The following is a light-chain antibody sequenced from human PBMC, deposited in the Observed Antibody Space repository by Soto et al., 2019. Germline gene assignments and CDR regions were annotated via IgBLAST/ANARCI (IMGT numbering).Light chain of an antibody. CDR3: RTYTTTGSSI. CDR1: SSDIGADDF. Sequence: QSALTQHASVSGSPGQSITISCTGTSSDIGADDFVSWYQHHPDKTPKLIIFEVTYRPTGISHRFSASKSGNTASLTISGLEAEDEAFYYCRTYTTTGSSIFGSGTKLTVL. J-gene: IGLJ1*01. CDR2: EVT. V-gene: IGLV2-14*01.